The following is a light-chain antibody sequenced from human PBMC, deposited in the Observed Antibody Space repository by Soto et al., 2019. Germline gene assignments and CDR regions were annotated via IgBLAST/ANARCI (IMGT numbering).Light chain of an antibody. J-gene: IGKJ1*01. CDR2: LGS. CDR1: QSLLHCNGYSY. CDR3: MQALQTPRT. V-gene: IGKV2-28*01. Sequence: DLVITQSPLSLPVTRVDPASIACRSRQSLLHCNGYSYWDGYLQKTGQSQQLLIDLGSNRASGVPDRLSGSGSGTDFTLKISRVEAEDVGVYDCMQALQTPRTVGQGTKV.